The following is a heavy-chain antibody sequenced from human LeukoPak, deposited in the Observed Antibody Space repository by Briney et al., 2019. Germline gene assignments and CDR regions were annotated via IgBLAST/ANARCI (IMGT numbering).Heavy chain of an antibody. D-gene: IGHD2-21*02. J-gene: IGHJ4*02. V-gene: IGHV4-59*08. Sequence: SDTVTLPCTVSGRPIRSYHWSWFRQPPGGGLEGVGYVYYSGSTNYNHSFKSRITKSVDTYKNQFSLRLSSVTAADTAMYYCARLEHCGGDCCSINFWGQGTLVTVSS. CDR1: GRPIRSYH. CDR2: VYYSGST. CDR3: ARLEHCGGDCCSINF.